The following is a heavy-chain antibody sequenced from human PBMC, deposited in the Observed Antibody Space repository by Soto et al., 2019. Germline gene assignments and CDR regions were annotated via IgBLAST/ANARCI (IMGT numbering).Heavy chain of an antibody. J-gene: IGHJ3*02. V-gene: IGHV3-13*04. D-gene: IGHD3-10*01. CDR3: GRGSTMVRGVILDAFDI. Sequence: GGSLRLSCAASGFTFSSYDMQWVRQATGKGLEWVSAIGTAGDTYYPGSVKGRFTISRENAKNSLYLQMNSLRAGDTAVYYCGRGSTMVRGVILDAFDIWGQGTMVTVSS. CDR1: GFTFSSYD. CDR2: IGTAGDT.